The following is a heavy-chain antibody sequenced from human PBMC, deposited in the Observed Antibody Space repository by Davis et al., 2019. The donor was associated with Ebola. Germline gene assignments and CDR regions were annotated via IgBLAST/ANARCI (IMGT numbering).Heavy chain of an antibody. CDR3: AGLSYYYYGMDV. CDR2: SSSGSTI. D-gene: IGHD3-16*02. J-gene: IGHJ6*02. V-gene: IGHV3-11*01. CDR1: GFTFSDYY. Sequence: GGSLRLSCAASGFTFSDYYMSWIRQAPGKGLEWVSYSSSGSTIYYADSVKGRFTISRDNAKNSLYLQMNSLRAEDTALYYCAGLSYYYYGMDVWGQGTTVTVSS.